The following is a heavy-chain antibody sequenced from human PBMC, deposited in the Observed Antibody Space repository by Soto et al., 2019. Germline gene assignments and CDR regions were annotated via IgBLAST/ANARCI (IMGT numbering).Heavy chain of an antibody. J-gene: IGHJ5*02. CDR2: IYYSGST. V-gene: IGHV4-59*01. Sequence: WETLSLTCTVSGGSISSYYWSWIRQPPGKGLEWIGSIYYSGSTNYNPSLKSRVTISVDTSKNHFSLKLRSVTGADTDVYYFARERGIAVAGTKGWFDPWGQGTLVTVSS. CDR3: ARERGIAVAGTKGWFDP. CDR1: GGSISSYY. D-gene: IGHD6-19*01.